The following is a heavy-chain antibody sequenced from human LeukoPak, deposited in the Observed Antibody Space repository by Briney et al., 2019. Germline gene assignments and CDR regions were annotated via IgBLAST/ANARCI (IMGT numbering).Heavy chain of an antibody. CDR2: ISGSGGST. Sequence: GGSLRLSCAASGFTFSSYAMSWVRQAPGKGMEWVSAISGSGGSTYYADSVKGRFTISRDNSKNTLYLQMNSLRAEDTGVSYGAKDGRRYYYGSGSPGPFDYWGQGTLVTVSS. CDR3: AKDGRRYYYGSGSPGPFDY. J-gene: IGHJ4*02. V-gene: IGHV3-23*01. CDR1: GFTFSSYA. D-gene: IGHD3-10*01.